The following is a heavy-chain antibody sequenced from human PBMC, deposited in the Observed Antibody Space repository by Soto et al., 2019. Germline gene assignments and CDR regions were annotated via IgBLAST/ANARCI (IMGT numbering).Heavy chain of an antibody. CDR3: ASGRSSSVYFAS. J-gene: IGHJ4*02. CDR1: GFTFSDYY. CDR2: IILSGYTI. Sequence: QVQLEESGGGLVKPGGSLRLSCGASGFTFSDYYRSWIRQAPGKGLEWVSYIILSGYTIYYADSVKGRFTISRDNAKNSLYLQMTTLRAEATDVYYCASGRSSSVYFASWGQGTLVSVSS. V-gene: IGHV3-11*01. D-gene: IGHD2-2*01.